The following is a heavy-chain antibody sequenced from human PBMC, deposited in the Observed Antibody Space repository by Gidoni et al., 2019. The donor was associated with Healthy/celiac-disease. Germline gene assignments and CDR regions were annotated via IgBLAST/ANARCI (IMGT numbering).Heavy chain of an antibody. CDR3: AKAYCSGGSCHNDY. D-gene: IGHD2-15*01. J-gene: IGHJ4*02. CDR2: ISWDGGST. V-gene: IGHV3-43D*03. CDR1: GFTFVDYA. Sequence: EVQLVESGGVVVQPGGSLSLSCAASGFTFVDYAMHWVRQAPGKGLEWFSLISWDGGSTYYADSVKGRFTISRDNSKNSLYLQMNSLRAEDTALYYCAKAYCSGGSCHNDYWGQGTLVTVSS.